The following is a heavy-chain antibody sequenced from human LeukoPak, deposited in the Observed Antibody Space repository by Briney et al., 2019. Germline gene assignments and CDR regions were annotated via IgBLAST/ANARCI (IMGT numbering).Heavy chain of an antibody. J-gene: IGHJ3*02. Sequence: SQTLSLTCTVSGASISSGGYYWSWIRQHPGKGLEWIGYIFYNGNTYYNPSLKSRLTISGDTSENQFSLKLSSVTAADTAVYYCVRNFDSYNAFDIWGQGTMVTVSS. CDR1: GASISSGGYY. V-gene: IGHV4-31*03. D-gene: IGHD3-22*01. CDR3: VRNFDSYNAFDI. CDR2: IFYNGNT.